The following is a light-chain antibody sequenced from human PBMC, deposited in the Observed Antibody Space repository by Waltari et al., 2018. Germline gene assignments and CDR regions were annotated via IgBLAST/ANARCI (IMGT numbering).Light chain of an antibody. Sequence: DLQMTQSPSNLSASVGDTVAITCRAGQTISRWLAWYQHKPGKAPKLLIYKAASLESGVPSRFSGSGSATKFTLTISSLQPDDFATYYFQQYNSYPWTFGQGTKVEIK. CDR2: KAA. CDR1: QTISRW. J-gene: IGKJ1*01. V-gene: IGKV1-5*03. CDR3: QQYNSYPWT.